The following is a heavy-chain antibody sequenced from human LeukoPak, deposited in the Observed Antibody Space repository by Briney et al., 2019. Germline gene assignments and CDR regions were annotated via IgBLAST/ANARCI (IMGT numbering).Heavy chain of an antibody. J-gene: IGHJ4*02. V-gene: IGHV4-30-2*01. Sequence: SETLSLTCAVSGGSISSGGYSWSWIRQPPGKGLEWIGYIYHSGSTYYNPSLKSRVTISVDRSKNQFSLKLSSVTAADTAVYYCARDLAGAYFDYWGQGTLVTVSS. CDR1: GGSISSGGYS. D-gene: IGHD6-19*01. CDR3: ARDLAGAYFDY. CDR2: IYHSGST.